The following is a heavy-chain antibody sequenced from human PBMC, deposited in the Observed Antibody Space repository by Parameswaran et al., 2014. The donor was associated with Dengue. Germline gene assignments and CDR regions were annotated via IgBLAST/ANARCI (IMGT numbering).Heavy chain of an antibody. D-gene: IGHD3-10*01. CDR2: ISGSGGST. J-gene: IGHJ6*03. Sequence: RWIRQPPGKGLEWVSAISGSGGSTYYADSVKGRFTISRDNSKNTLYLQMNSLRAEDTAVYYCARYYGSGAPDGYYYYYYMDVWGKGTTVTVSS. CDR3: ARYYGSGAPDGYYYYYYMDV. V-gene: IGHV3-23*01.